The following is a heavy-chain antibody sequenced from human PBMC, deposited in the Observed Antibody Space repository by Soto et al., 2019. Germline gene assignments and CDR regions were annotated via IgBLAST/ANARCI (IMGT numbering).Heavy chain of an antibody. D-gene: IGHD1-20*01. CDR2: IYYSGIT. V-gene: IGHV4-59*01. CDR1: GDSISRYY. Sequence: SETLSLTCTVSGDSISRYYWSWKRQPPGKGLEWIGYIYYSGITNYNPSLKSRVTISVDTSKNQFSLKLSSVTAADTAVYYCARYKSNYYYGMDVWGQGTTVTVSS. J-gene: IGHJ6*02. CDR3: ARYKSNYYYGMDV.